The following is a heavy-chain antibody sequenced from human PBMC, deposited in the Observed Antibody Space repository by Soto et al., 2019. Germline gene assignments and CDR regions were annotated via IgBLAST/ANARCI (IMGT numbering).Heavy chain of an antibody. V-gene: IGHV1-18*01. CDR2: IVTYNGNT. CDR3: ARGRQSTGWRGKWFDP. D-gene: IGHD6-19*01. J-gene: IGHJ5*02. Sequence: QVQLVQSGGELKKPGDSLKVSCKASGYTFNNFGVSWVRQAPGQGLEWMGWIVTYNGNTNSAQKFQGRLTMTTDTSTTTAYMELRSLRYDDTAVYYCARGRQSTGWRGKWFDPWGQGTLVTVSS. CDR1: GYTFNNFG.